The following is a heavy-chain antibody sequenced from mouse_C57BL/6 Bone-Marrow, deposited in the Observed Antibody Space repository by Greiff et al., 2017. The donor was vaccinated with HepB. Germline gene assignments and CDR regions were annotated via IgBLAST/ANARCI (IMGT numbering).Heavy chain of an antibody. Sequence: EVQLVESGAELVRPGASVKLSCTASGFNIKDDYMHWVKQRPEQGLEWIGWIDPENGDTEYASKFQGKATITADTSSNTAYLQLSSLTSEDTAVYYCTTYDYDGPYWGQGTRVTVSA. CDR1: GFNIKDDY. CDR3: TTYDYDGPY. CDR2: IDPENGDT. D-gene: IGHD2-4*01. V-gene: IGHV14-4*01. J-gene: IGHJ3*01.